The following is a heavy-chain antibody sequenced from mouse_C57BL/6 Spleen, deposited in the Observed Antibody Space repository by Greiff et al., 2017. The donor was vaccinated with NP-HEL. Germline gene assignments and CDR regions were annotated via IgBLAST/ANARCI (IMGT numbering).Heavy chain of an antibody. Sequence: EVQLKESGPELVKPGASVKIPCKASGYTFTDYNMDWVKQSHGKSLEWIGDINPNNGGTIYNQKFKGKATLTVDKSSSTAYMELRSLTSEDTAVYYCARISSYDYDGAWFAYWGQGTLVTVSA. D-gene: IGHD2-4*01. J-gene: IGHJ3*01. CDR1: GYTFTDYN. CDR2: INPNNGGT. CDR3: ARISSYDYDGAWFAY. V-gene: IGHV1-18*01.